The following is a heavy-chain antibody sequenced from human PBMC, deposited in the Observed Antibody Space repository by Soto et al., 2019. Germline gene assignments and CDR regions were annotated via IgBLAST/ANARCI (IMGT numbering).Heavy chain of an antibody. V-gene: IGHV3-33*06. D-gene: IGHD3-16*01. CDR1: GFTFSSLG. CDR2: IWYDGRNK. J-gene: IGHJ3*01. Sequence: QGQLVESGGGVVQPGKSLRLSCAASGFTFSSLGMHWVRQAPGKGLEWVAVIWYDGRNKYYIDSVKGRFIISRDNSKNTLYLQLTSLRAEDTGGYYCAKERGMRPLDGFDVWGQGTMVTVSS. CDR3: AKERGMRPLDGFDV.